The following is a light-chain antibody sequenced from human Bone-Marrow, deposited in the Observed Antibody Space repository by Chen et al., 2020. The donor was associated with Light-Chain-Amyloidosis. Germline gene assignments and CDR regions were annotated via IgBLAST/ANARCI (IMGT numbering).Light chain of an antibody. V-gene: IGLV3-21*02. CDR2: DDS. CDR1: SIRSTS. Sequence: SYVLTQPSSASVAPGHKATLASGGNSIRSTSVHGYQQTPGQAPLLVVYDDSDRPSGIPERLSGSNSGNTATLTISRVEAGDEADYYCQVWDRSSDRPVFGGGTKLTVL. J-gene: IGLJ3*02. CDR3: QVWDRSSDRPV.